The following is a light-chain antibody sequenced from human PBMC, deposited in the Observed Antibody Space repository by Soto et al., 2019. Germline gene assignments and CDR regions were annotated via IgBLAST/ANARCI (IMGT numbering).Light chain of an antibody. CDR3: TSYAGGNNV. Sequence: QSALTQPPSASGSPGQSVTISCTGTSSDVGGYNYVSSYQQHPGKVPKPMVYEVNKRPSGVPDRFSGSKSGNTASLTVSGLQAEDEADYYCTSYAGGNNVFGTGTKLTVL. CDR2: EVN. V-gene: IGLV2-8*01. CDR1: SSDVGGYNY. J-gene: IGLJ1*01.